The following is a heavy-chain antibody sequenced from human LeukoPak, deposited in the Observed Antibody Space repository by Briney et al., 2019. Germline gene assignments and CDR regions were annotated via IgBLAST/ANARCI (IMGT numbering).Heavy chain of an antibody. D-gene: IGHD6-13*01. CDR3: ARGSDTSSWYGAFDI. Sequence: GGSLRLSCAASGFTFDDYGMSWVRQAPGKGLEWVSGINWNGDNTGYADSVKGRFTISRDNAKNSLYLQMNSLRVEDTAVYYCARGSDTSSWYGAFDIWGQGTMVTVSS. CDR1: GFTFDDYG. V-gene: IGHV3-20*04. CDR2: INWNGDNT. J-gene: IGHJ3*02.